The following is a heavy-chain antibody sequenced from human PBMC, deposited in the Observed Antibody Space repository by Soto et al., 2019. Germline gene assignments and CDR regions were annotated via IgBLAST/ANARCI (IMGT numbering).Heavy chain of an antibody. CDR2: ISSSSSYI. Sequence: GGSLRLSCAASGFTFSSYSMNWVRQAPGKGLEWVSSISSSSSYIYYADSVKGRFTISRDNAKNSLYLQMNSLRAEDTAVYYCARLLAVAGAEYFQHWGQGTLVTVSS. J-gene: IGHJ1*01. V-gene: IGHV3-21*01. D-gene: IGHD6-19*01. CDR1: GFTFSSYS. CDR3: ARLLAVAGAEYFQH.